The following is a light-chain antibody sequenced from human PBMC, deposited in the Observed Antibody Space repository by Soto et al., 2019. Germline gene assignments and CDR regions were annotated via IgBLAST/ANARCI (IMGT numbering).Light chain of an antibody. V-gene: IGKV3-20*01. Sequence: ENVLTQSPGTLSLPPGERATLSCRASQSVSSSYLAWYQQKPGQAPRLLIYGASNRTTGIPDRFSGSGSGTDFTLTISRLEPEDFAIYYCQQYGSSHYTFGQGTKLEIK. CDR1: QSVSSSY. J-gene: IGKJ2*01. CDR2: GAS. CDR3: QQYGSSHYT.